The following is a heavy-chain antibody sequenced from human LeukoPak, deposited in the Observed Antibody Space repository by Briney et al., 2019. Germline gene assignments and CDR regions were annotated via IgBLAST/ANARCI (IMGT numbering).Heavy chain of an antibody. D-gene: IGHD7-27*01. CDR1: GFTFSSSA. Sequence: GGSLRLSCAASGFTFSSSAMSWVRLAPGKGLEWVSGISGSDGSTYYADSVKGRFTISRDDSKNTLSLQMNSLRVEDTAVYHCARDLAWGAFDYWGQGTLVTVSS. V-gene: IGHV3-23*01. J-gene: IGHJ4*02. CDR3: ARDLAWGAFDY. CDR2: ISGSDGST.